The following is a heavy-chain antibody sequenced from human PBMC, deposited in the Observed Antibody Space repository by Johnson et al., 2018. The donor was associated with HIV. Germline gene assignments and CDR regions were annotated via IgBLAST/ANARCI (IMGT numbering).Heavy chain of an antibody. Sequence: EVQLVESGGGLVQSGGSLRLACVASGFIVGTKYMSWVRQAPGKGLEWVSVIYSGGSTYYADSVKGRFTISRDNSKNTVYLQMNSLRVEDTAVYYCAKVAVATAAGGVALDIWGPGTMVTVS. CDR2: IYSGGST. J-gene: IGHJ3*02. D-gene: IGHD6-13*01. CDR1: GFIVGTKY. CDR3: AKVAVATAAGGVALDI. V-gene: IGHV3-66*01.